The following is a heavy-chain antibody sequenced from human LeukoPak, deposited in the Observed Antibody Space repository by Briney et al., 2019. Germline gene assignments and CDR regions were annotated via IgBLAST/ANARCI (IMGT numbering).Heavy chain of an antibody. Sequence: PSETLSLTCTVSGGSISSYYWSWIRQPPGKGLEGIGYIYYSRSTNYNPSLKSRVTISVDTSKNQFSLKLSSVTAADTAVYYCARGVYIAAAQYGYWGQGTLVSVSS. J-gene: IGHJ4*02. D-gene: IGHD6-13*01. V-gene: IGHV4-59*01. CDR3: ARGVYIAAAQYGY. CDR1: GGSISSYY. CDR2: IYYSRST.